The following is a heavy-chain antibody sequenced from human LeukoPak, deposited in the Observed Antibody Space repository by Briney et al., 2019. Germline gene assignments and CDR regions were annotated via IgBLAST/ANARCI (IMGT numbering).Heavy chain of an antibody. D-gene: IGHD3-22*01. V-gene: IGHV1-2*02. CDR2: INPSGEST. J-gene: IGHJ6*02. Sequence: VASVKVSCKASGYTFIGYYMHWVRQAPGQGLEWMGKINPSGESTSYAQKFQGRVTMTRDTSISTAYMELSRLRSDDTAVYYCARVPYYYDSSGTYGMDVWGQGTTVTVSS. CDR3: ARVPYYYDSSGTYGMDV. CDR1: GYTFIGYY.